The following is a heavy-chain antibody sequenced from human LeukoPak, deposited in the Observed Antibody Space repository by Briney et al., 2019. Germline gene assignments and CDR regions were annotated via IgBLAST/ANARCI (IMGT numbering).Heavy chain of an antibody. CDR1: GGSISSSSYY. Sequence: PSETLSLTCTVSGGSISSSSYYWGWIRQPPGKGLEWIGSIYYSGSTYYNPSLKSRVTISVDTSMNQFSLKLSSVTAADTAVYYCARHRTYDSSGYYYFDAFDIWGQGTMVTVSS. CDR3: ARHRTYDSSGYYYFDAFDI. CDR2: IYYSGST. V-gene: IGHV4-39*01. J-gene: IGHJ3*02. D-gene: IGHD3-22*01.